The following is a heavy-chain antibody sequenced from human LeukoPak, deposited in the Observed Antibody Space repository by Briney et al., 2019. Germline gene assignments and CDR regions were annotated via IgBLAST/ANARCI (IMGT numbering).Heavy chain of an antibody. V-gene: IGHV4-30-2*01. CDR3: ARGRSLRLRLGELSLSPAF. CDR1: GGSISSGGYY. Sequence: PSETLSLTCTVSGGSISSGGYYWSWIRQPPGKGLEWIGYIYHSGSTYYNPSLKSRVTISVDRSKNQFSLKLSSVTAADTAVYYCARGRSLRLRLGELSLSPAFWGQGTLVTVSS. J-gene: IGHJ4*02. CDR2: IYHSGST. D-gene: IGHD3-16*02.